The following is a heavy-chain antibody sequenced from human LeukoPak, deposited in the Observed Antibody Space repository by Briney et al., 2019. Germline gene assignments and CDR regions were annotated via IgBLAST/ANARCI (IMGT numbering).Heavy chain of an antibody. V-gene: IGHV1-8*02. CDR1: GYTFTSYG. J-gene: IGHJ4*02. D-gene: IGHD3-16*01. CDR3: ARGSSGDKDYADY. CDR2: MNPNSGNT. Sequence: ASVKVSCKASGYTFTSYGISWLRQATGQGLEWMGWMNPNSGNTGYAQKFQGRVTMTRNTSISTAYMELSSLRSEDTAVYYCARGSSGDKDYADYWGQGTLVTVSS.